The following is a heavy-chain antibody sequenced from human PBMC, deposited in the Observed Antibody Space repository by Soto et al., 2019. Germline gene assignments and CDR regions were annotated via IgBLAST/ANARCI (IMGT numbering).Heavy chain of an antibody. Sequence: QVQLVQSGAEVKKPGSSVQVSCQASGGTFSSYAISWVRQAPGQGLEWMGGNIPIFGTANYAQKFQVRVTITADESTSTAYMELSSLRSEDTSVYYCAREWLGGYWYFDLWGRGTLVTVSS. CDR2: NIPIFGTA. CDR1: GGTFSSYA. CDR3: AREWLGGYWYFDL. D-gene: IGHD6-19*01. V-gene: IGHV1-69*01. J-gene: IGHJ2*01.